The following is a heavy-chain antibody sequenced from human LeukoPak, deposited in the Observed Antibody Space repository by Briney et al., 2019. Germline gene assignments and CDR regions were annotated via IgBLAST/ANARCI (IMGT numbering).Heavy chain of an antibody. Sequence: MSSETLSLTCTVSGGSISSYYWSWIRQPPGKGLEWIGYIYYSGSTNYNPSLKSRVTISVDTSKKQFSLKLSSVTAADTAVYYCARGRPDGSGSYYKFDPWGQGTLVTVSS. D-gene: IGHD3-10*01. CDR1: GGSISSYY. CDR3: ARGRPDGSGSYYKFDP. CDR2: IYYSGST. J-gene: IGHJ5*02. V-gene: IGHV4-59*08.